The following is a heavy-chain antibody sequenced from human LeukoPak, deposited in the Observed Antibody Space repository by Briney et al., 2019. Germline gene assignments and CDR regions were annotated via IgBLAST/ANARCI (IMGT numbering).Heavy chain of an antibody. CDR2: ISGDGKNT. V-gene: IGHV3-23*01. D-gene: IGHD3-10*01. Sequence: PGGSLRLSCTASGFTFSSYPMYWVRQAPGKGLEWVSAISGDGKNTYYAESMKGRFTLSRDNSKDTLYLQMNSLRAVDTAVYYCASSAVYGSHDYWGQGTLVTVSS. J-gene: IGHJ4*02. CDR1: GFTFSSYP. CDR3: ASSAVYGSHDY.